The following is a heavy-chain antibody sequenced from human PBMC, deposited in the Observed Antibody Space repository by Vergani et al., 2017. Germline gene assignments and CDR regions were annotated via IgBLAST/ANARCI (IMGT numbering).Heavy chain of an antibody. D-gene: IGHD6-13*01. Sequence: QVQLVQSGAEVKKPGASVKVSCKASGYTFTGYYMHWVRQAPGQGLEWMGWINPNSGGTNYAQKFQGRVTMTRDTSISTAYMELSRLRSDDTAVYYCARDRWRIAAAGTVWFDPWGQGTLVTVSS. CDR1: GYTFTGYY. CDR3: ARDRWRIAAAGTVWFDP. V-gene: IGHV1-2*02. CDR2: INPNSGGT. J-gene: IGHJ5*02.